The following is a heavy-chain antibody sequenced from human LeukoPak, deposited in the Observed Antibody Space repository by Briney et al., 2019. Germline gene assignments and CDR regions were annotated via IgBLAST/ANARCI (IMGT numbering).Heavy chain of an antibody. CDR2: ISGGGNT. Sequence: GGSLRLSCAASGFTFSNYAMGWVRQAPGKGLEWVSTISGGGNTFYADSVKGRFTISRDNSKNTAYLQMNSLRAEDTALYYCAKDGQLGSYDAFVIWGRGTMVTVYS. CDR3: AKDGQLGSYDAFVI. CDR1: GFTFSNYA. D-gene: IGHD1-1*01. V-gene: IGHV3-23*01. J-gene: IGHJ3*02.